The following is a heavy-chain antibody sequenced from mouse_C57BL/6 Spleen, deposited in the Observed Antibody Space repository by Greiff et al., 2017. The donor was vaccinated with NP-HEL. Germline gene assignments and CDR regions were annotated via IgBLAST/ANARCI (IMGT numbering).Heavy chain of an antibody. CDR1: GFTFSSYA. J-gene: IGHJ4*01. CDR2: ISDGGSYT. Sequence: EVQLVESGGGLVKPGGSLKLSCAASGFTFSSYAMSWVRQTPEKRLEWVATISDGGSYTYYPDNVKGRFTISRDNAKNNLYLQMSHLKSEDTAMYYCARDEERGAMDYWGQGTSVTVSS. CDR3: ARDEERGAMDY. V-gene: IGHV5-4*01.